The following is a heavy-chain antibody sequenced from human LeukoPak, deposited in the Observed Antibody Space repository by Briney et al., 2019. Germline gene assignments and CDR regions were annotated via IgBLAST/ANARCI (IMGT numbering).Heavy chain of an antibody. D-gene: IGHD6-6*01. CDR2: ISSGSSNI. Sequence: PGGSLRPSCAASGFTFSDHTMNWVRQAPGKGLEWISSISSGSSNIDYSDSVTGRFTISRDNAKNTLYLQMNSLRAEDTAVYYCAREYSSSGGRYFDYWGQGTLVTVSS. CDR1: GFTFSDHT. V-gene: IGHV3-21*01. J-gene: IGHJ4*02. CDR3: AREYSSSGGRYFDY.